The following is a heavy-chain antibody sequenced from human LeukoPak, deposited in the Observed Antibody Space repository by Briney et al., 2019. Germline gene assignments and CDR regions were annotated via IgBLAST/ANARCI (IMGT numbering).Heavy chain of an antibody. CDR1: GFTFSSYE. CDR3: ARDSVTYSTPDY. J-gene: IGHJ4*02. V-gene: IGHV3-48*03. D-gene: IGHD6-13*01. CDR2: ISTSGSTT. Sequence: GGSLRLSCAASGFTFSSYEMNWVRQAPGKGLEWVSYISTSGSTTYYADSVKGRLTISRDNAKNSLYLQMASLRAEDTAVYYCARDSVTYSTPDYWGQGTQVTVSS.